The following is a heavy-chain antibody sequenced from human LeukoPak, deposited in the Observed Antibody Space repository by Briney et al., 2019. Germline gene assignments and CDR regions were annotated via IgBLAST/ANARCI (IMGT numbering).Heavy chain of an antibody. D-gene: IGHD5-24*01. CDR1: GFTFSSYA. J-gene: IGHJ4*02. CDR3: ARDSGEMATTYVFDY. CDR2: ISYDGSNK. V-gene: IGHV3-30-3*01. Sequence: PGRSLRLPCAASGFTFSSYAMHWVRQAPGKGLEWVAVISYDGSNKYYADSVKGRFTISRDNSKNTLYLQMNSLRAEDTAVYYCARDSGEMATTYVFDYWGQGTLVTVSS.